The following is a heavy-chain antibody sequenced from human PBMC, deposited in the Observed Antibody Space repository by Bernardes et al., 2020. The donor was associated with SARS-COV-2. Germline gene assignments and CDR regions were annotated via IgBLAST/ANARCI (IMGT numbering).Heavy chain of an antibody. Sequence: GGSLRLSCAASGFNVNNNYIIWVRQAPGKGLEWVSVMQRGGRTSYADSVKDRFTISRDNAKNLLYLQMNSLRAEDTAVYYCARIDEVTGRDYWGQGTLVTVSS. CDR1: GFNVNNNY. V-gene: IGHV3-53*01. CDR3: ARIDEVTGRDY. CDR2: MQRGGRT. D-gene: IGHD6-19*01. J-gene: IGHJ4*02.